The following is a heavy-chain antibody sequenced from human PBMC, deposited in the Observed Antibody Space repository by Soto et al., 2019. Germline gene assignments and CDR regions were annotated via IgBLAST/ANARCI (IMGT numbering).Heavy chain of an antibody. V-gene: IGHV1-69*12. CDR1: GGTFSSYA. CDR3: SNSDYYDNRNFVWSYYFDY. D-gene: IGHD3-22*01. Sequence: QVQLVQSGAEVKKPGSSVKVSCKASGGTFSSYAISWVRQAPGQGLEWMGGINHIFGTANYAQKVQGRVTITADESTRTAYTGISSLRTDGTGMYYLSNSDYYDNRNFVWSYYFDYWGQGTLVTVSS. J-gene: IGHJ4*02. CDR2: INHIFGTA.